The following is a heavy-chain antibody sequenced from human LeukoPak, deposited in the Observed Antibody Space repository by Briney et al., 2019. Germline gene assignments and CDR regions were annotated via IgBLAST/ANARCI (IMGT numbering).Heavy chain of an antibody. Sequence: SETLSLTCAVYGGSFSGYYWSWIRQPPGKGLEWIGEINHRGSTNYNPSLKSRVTISVDTSKSQLSLKLSSVTAADTAVYYCARGRRSVPNGWFVYWGQGTLVTVSS. CDR2: INHRGST. CDR1: GGSFSGYY. D-gene: IGHD6-19*01. J-gene: IGHJ4*02. CDR3: ARGRRSVPNGWFVY. V-gene: IGHV4-34*01.